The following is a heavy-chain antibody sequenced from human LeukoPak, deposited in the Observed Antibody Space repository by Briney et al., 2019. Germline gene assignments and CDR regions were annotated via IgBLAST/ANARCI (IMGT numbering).Heavy chain of an antibody. CDR3: AKGSTGPDT. CDR1: GFTFSTYS. Sequence: GGPLRLSCAASGFTFSTYSMTWVRQAPGKGLEWVSTIGPGVGTTFYADSVRGRFTISRDNSKDTVYLQMNSLRAEDTAVYHCAKGSTGPDTWGQGTMVTVSS. V-gene: IGHV3-23*01. D-gene: IGHD2-8*02. J-gene: IGHJ3*02. CDR2: IGPGVGTT.